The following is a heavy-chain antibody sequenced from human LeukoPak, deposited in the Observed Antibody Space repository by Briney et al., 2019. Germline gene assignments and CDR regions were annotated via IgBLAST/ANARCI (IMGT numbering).Heavy chain of an antibody. CDR2: INPSGGST. J-gene: IGHJ4*02. CDR3: ARISIAVADDY. Sequence: ASVKVSCKASGYTFTTYSMHWVGQAPGQGLEWMGIINPSGGSTKYAQKFQGRVTMTRDTSTSTVHMELSSLRFEDTAVYYCARISIAVADDYWGQGTPVTVSS. D-gene: IGHD6-19*01. V-gene: IGHV1-46*01. CDR1: GYTFTTYS.